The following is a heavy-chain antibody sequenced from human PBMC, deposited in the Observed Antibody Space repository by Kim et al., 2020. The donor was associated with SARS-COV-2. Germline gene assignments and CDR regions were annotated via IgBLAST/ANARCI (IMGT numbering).Heavy chain of an antibody. D-gene: IGHD1-26*01. CDR3: AMYGSYGTVYYFDY. CDR2: FDPEDGET. V-gene: IGHV1-24*01. CDR1: GYTLTELS. J-gene: IGHJ4*02. Sequence: ASVKVSCKVSGYTLTELSMHWVRQAPGKGLEWMGGFDPEDGETIYAQKFQGRVTMTEDTSTDTAYMELSSLRSEDTTVYYCAMYGSYGTVYYFDYWGQGTLVTVSS.